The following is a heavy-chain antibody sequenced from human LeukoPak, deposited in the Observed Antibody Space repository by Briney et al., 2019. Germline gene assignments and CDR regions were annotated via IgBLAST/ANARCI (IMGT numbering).Heavy chain of an antibody. J-gene: IGHJ6*02. CDR3: ARDFLIQYCSSTSCYPHLSYYGMDV. CDR1: GYTFTSCY. D-gene: IGHD2-2*01. V-gene: IGHV1-46*01. CDR2: ISPSVGST. Sequence: GASVKVSCKASGYTFTSCYMHWVRQAPGQWLEWMGIISPSVGSTSYAQKFQGRVTMTRDTSTSTVYMELSSLRSEDTAVYYCARDFLIQYCSSTSCYPHLSYYGMDVWGQGTTVTVSS.